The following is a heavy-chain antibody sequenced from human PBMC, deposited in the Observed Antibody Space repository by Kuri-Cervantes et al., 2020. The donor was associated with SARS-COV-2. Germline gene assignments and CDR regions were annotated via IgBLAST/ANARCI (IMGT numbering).Heavy chain of an antibody. Sequence: SLKISCAASGFTFDDYAMHWVRQAPGKGLEWVSGISWNSGSIGYADSVKGRFTISRDNAKNSLYLQMNSLRAEDTALYYCAKPYYYDSSGYKTNAFDIWGQGTMVTVSS. CDR2: ISWNSGSI. J-gene: IGHJ3*02. V-gene: IGHV3-9*01. CDR3: AKPYYYDSSGYKTNAFDI. CDR1: GFTFDDYA. D-gene: IGHD3-22*01.